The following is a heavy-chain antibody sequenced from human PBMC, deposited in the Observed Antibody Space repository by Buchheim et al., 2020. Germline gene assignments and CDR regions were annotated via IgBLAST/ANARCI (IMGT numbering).Heavy chain of an antibody. CDR2: ISYDGSNK. Sequence: QVQLVESGGGVVQPGRSLRLSCAASGFTFSSYAMHWVRQAPGKGLEWVAVISYDGSNKYYADSVKGRFTISRDNSKNTLYLQMNSLRAEDTAVYYCARGGYYDSSGSDNYGYFDYWGQGTL. CDR3: ARGGYYDSSGSDNYGYFDY. CDR1: GFTFSSYA. J-gene: IGHJ4*02. V-gene: IGHV3-30-3*01. D-gene: IGHD3-22*01.